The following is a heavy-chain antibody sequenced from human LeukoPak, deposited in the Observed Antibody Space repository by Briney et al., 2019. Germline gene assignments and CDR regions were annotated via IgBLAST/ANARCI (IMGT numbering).Heavy chain of an antibody. J-gene: IGHJ4*02. D-gene: IGHD6-6*01. CDR3: ARRKAAARPFDY. CDR2: IKQDGSEK. CDR1: GFTFSSYA. Sequence: GGSLRLSCAASGFTFSSYAMSWVRQAPGKGLEWVANIKQDGSEKYYVDSVKGRFTISRDNAKNSLYLQMNSLRAEDTAVYYCARRKAAARPFDYWGQGTLVTVSS. V-gene: IGHV3-7*03.